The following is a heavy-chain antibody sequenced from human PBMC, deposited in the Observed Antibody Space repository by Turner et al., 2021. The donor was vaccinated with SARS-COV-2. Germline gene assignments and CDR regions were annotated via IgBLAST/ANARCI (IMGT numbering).Heavy chain of an antibody. CDR2: AYYKGNT. Sequence: QLQLQESGPGLMKSSETLSLTCTVSGGSVRSCSYYWGWNRQPPGKGLECIGNAYYKGNTYFNPSLKSLVTISVDTSKNQFSLNLNSVTAADTAMYYCASHRVGATIYYDYGMDVWGQGATVTVSS. CDR3: ASHRVGATIYYDYGMDV. V-gene: IGHV4-39*01. CDR1: GGSVRSCSYY. D-gene: IGHD1-26*01. J-gene: IGHJ6*02.